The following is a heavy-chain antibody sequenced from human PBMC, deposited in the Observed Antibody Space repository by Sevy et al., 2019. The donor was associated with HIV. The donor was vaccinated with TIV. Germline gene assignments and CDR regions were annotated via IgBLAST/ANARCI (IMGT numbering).Heavy chain of an antibody. J-gene: IGHJ4*02. V-gene: IGHV3-48*03. CDR2: ITLSGSTI. D-gene: IGHD6-19*01. CDR1: GFTFSSYE. CDR3: ARDRQGITVAGTAIDY. Sequence: GGSLRLSCTASGFTFSSYEMNWVRQAPGKGLEWVSYITLSGSTIYYADSVKGRFTISRDNAKNSLYLQMISLRAEDTAVYYCARDRQGITVAGTAIDYWGQGTLVTVSS.